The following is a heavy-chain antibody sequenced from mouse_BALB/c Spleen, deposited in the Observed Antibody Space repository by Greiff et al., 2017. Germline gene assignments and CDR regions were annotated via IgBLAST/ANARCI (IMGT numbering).Heavy chain of an antibody. CDR3: ARSGDYDVGYAMDY. CDR2: ISSGSSTI. V-gene: IGHV5-17*02. D-gene: IGHD2-4*01. J-gene: IGHJ4*01. Sequence: EVMLVESGGGLVQPGGSRKLSCAASGFTFSSFGMHWVRQAPEKGLEWVAYISSGSSTIYYADTVKGRFTISRDNPKNTLFLQMTSLRSEDTAMYYCARSGDYDVGYAMDYWGQGTSVTVSS. CDR1: GFTFSSFG.